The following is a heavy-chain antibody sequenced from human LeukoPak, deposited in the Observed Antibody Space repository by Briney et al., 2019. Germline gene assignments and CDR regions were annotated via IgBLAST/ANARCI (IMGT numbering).Heavy chain of an antibody. CDR3: ARGPDRSGSYYELLDY. CDR1: GFTFSSYA. D-gene: IGHD1-26*01. CDR2: ISYDGSNK. Sequence: GGSLRLSCAASGFTFSSYAMHWVRQAPGKGLEWVAVISYDGSNKYYADSVKGRFTISRENSKNTLYLQMNSLRAEDTAVYYCARGPDRSGSYYELLDYWGQGTLVTVSS. V-gene: IGHV3-30*01. J-gene: IGHJ4*02.